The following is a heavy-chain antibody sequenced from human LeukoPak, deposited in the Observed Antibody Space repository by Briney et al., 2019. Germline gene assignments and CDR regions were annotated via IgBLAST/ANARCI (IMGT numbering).Heavy chain of an antibody. Sequence: GGSLRLSCAASGFTFSSYAMSWVRQAPGKGLEWVSAISGSGGSTYYADSVKGRFTISRDNSKNTLYLQMNSLRAEDTAVYYCAISLGAVTYAFDIWGQGTMVTVSS. J-gene: IGHJ3*02. CDR3: AISLGAVTYAFDI. V-gene: IGHV3-23*01. CDR2: ISGSGGST. CDR1: GFTFSSYA. D-gene: IGHD4-17*01.